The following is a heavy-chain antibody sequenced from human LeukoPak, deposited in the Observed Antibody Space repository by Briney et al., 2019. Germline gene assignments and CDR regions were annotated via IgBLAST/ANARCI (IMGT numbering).Heavy chain of an antibody. CDR1: GGSFSGYY. D-gene: IGHD3-9*01. V-gene: IGHV4-34*01. Sequence: SETLSLTCAVYGGSFSGYYWSWIRQPPGKGLEWIGEINHSGSTNYNPSLKSRVTISVDTSKNQFSLKLSSVTAADTAVYYCARRSSRRYYDILTGPNWFDPWGQGTLVTVSS. J-gene: IGHJ5*02. CDR2: INHSGST. CDR3: ARRSSRRYYDILTGPNWFDP.